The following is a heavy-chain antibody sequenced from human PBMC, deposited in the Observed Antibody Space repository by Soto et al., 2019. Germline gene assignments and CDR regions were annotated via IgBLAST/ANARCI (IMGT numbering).Heavy chain of an antibody. CDR3: AKSDEPAAMLSRYFDY. Sequence: GGSLRLSCAASGFTFSSYAMSWVRQAPGKGLEWVSAISGRGGSTYYADSVKGRFTISRDNSKNTLYLQMNSLRAEDTAVYYCAKSDEPAAMLSRYFDYWGQGTLVTVSS. J-gene: IGHJ4*02. CDR2: ISGRGGST. CDR1: GFTFSSYA. D-gene: IGHD2-2*01. V-gene: IGHV3-23*01.